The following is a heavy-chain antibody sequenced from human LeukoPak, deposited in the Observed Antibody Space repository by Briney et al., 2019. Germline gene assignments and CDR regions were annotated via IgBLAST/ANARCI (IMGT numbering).Heavy chain of an antibody. CDR1: GFTFSKAW. J-gene: IGHJ4*02. CDR2: IKSKTDGGTT. CDR3: TTEDYGDYVPDY. Sequence: GGSLRLSCAASGFTFSKAWMSWVRQAPGKGLEWGGQIKSKTDGGTTDYAAPVKGRFTISRDDSKNSLYLLMNSLKTEDTAVYYCTTEDYGDYVPDYWGQGTLVTVSS. D-gene: IGHD4-17*01. V-gene: IGHV3-15*01.